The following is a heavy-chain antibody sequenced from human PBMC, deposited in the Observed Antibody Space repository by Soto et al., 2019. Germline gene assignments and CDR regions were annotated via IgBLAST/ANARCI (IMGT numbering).Heavy chain of an antibody. CDR3: ARRSGVAGWNRYFDY. V-gene: IGHV4-39*07. J-gene: IGHJ4*02. CDR1: GGSISSSSYY. D-gene: IGHD6-19*01. CDR2: IYYSGST. Sequence: SETLSLTCTVSGGSISSSSYYWGWIRQPPGKGLEWIGSIYYSGSTYYNPSLKSRVTISVDTSKNQFSLKLSSVTAADTAVYYCARRSGVAGWNRYFDYWGQGTLVTVSS.